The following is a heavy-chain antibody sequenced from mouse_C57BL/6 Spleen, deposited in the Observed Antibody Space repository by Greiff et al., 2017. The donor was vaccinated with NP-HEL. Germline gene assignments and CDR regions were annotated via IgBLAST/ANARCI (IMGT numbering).Heavy chain of an antibody. CDR1: GYTFTSYG. V-gene: IGHV1-81*01. CDR2: IYPRSGNT. Sequence: QLQQSGAELARPGASVKLSCKASGYTFTSYGISWVKQRTGQGLEWIGEIYPRSGNTYYNEKFKGKATLTADKSSSTAYMELRSLTSEDSAVYFCARWLYYGSSSGYFDVWGTGTTVTVSS. D-gene: IGHD1-1*01. J-gene: IGHJ1*03. CDR3: ARWLYYGSSSGYFDV.